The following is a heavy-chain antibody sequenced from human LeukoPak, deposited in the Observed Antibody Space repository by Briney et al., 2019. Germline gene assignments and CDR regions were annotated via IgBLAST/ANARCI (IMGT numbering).Heavy chain of an antibody. D-gene: IGHD2-8*01. CDR1: GGSFSNYY. CDR3: ARVFDDVSGDDAFDI. CDR2: INHSGST. J-gene: IGHJ3*02. V-gene: IGHV4-34*01. Sequence: SETLSLTCAVYGGSFSNYYWSWIRQPPGKGLEWFGEINHSGSTNYNPSLKSRVTISVDTSKNQFSLKLSSVTAADTAVYYCARVFDDVSGDDAFDIWGQGTMVTVSS.